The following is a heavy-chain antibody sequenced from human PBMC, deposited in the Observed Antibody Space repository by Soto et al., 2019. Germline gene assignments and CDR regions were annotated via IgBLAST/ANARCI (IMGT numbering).Heavy chain of an antibody. CDR1: GGTFSSYT. Sequence: QVQLVQSGAEVKKPGSSVKVSCTASGGTFSSYTISWVRQAPGQGLEWMGRIIPVLGLINYAKRFQGRVTLIAGKATSTAYMELRGLKSEDTAVYYCAAEGHKGYYYSSGQDSPGDYWGQGTLVTVSS. V-gene: IGHV1-69*02. J-gene: IGHJ4*02. CDR3: AAEGHKGYYYSSGQDSPGDY. D-gene: IGHD3-22*01. CDR2: IIPVLGLI.